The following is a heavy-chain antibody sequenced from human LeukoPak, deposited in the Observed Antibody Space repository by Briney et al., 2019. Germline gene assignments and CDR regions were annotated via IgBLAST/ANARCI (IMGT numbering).Heavy chain of an antibody. J-gene: IGHJ3*02. D-gene: IGHD4-23*01. CDR3: AKGNDYGGLPSAFDI. CDR2: ISWNSGSI. CDR1: GFTFSSYA. Sequence: GGSLRLSCAASGFTFSSYAMHWVRQAPGKGLEWVSGISWNSGSIGYADSVKGRFTISRDNAKNSLYLQMNSLRAEDTALYYCAKGNDYGGLPSAFDIWGQGTMVTVSS. V-gene: IGHV3-9*01.